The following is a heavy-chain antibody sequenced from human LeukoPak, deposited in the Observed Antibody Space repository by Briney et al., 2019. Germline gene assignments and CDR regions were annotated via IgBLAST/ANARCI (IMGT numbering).Heavy chain of an antibody. Sequence: HAGGSLRLSCAASGFTFSSYAMSWVRQAPGKGLEWVSAISGSGGSTYYADSVKGRFTISRDNAKNSLYLQVNSLRAEDTAVYYCAELGITMIGGVWGKGTTVTISS. J-gene: IGHJ6*04. CDR1: GFTFSSYA. D-gene: IGHD3-10*02. V-gene: IGHV3-23*01. CDR2: ISGSGGST. CDR3: AELGITMIGGV.